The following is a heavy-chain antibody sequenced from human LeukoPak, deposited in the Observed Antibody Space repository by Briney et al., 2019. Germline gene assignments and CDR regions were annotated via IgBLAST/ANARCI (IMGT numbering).Heavy chain of an antibody. CDR1: GGSTTSSSYY. J-gene: IGHJ5*02. CDR2: MFQGEST. V-gene: IGHV4-39*01. D-gene: IGHD3-22*01. Sequence: SETLSLTCTVSGGSTTSSSYYWVWIRQPPGEGLEWIGSMFQGESTYDNPSLKSRVTISGDTSKNQFSLKLTSVIATDTAIYYCARAFSSGCWFDPWGQGTLVTVSS. CDR3: ARAFSSGCWFDP.